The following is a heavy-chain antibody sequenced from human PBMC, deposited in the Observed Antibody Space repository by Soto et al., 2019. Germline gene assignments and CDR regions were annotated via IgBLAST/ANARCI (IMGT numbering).Heavy chain of an antibody. CDR2: IYHSGST. D-gene: IGHD1-26*01. Sequence: TLSLTCAVSGGSISSSTYSWNWIRQPPGKGPEWIGYIYHSGSTSYNPSLNSRVTISVDRSKNQFSLRLNSVTAADTAAYYCARDRLGGGSYDYWGQGTLVTVSS. CDR1: GGSISSSTYS. CDR3: ARDRLGGGSYDY. J-gene: IGHJ4*02. V-gene: IGHV4-30-2*01.